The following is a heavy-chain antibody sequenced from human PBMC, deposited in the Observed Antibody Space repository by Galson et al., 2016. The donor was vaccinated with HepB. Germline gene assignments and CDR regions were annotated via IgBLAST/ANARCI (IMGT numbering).Heavy chain of an antibody. Sequence: SLRLSCAVSGFTFSDYWMTWVRQAPGKGLEWVANIKPDGGEKYYVDSVKGRFTISRDNSKNSLYLQMNSLRVEDTSVYYCARDRGWYRSDAFDIWGQGTMVTVSS. CDR2: IKPDGGEK. CDR1: GFTFSDYW. V-gene: IGHV3-7*04. CDR3: ARDRGWYRSDAFDI. J-gene: IGHJ3*02. D-gene: IGHD6-19*01.